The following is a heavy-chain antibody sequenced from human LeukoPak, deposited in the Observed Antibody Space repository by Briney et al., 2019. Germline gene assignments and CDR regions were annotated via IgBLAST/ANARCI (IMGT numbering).Heavy chain of an antibody. V-gene: IGHV3-33*06. D-gene: IGHD2-2*01. CDR2: IWYDGSEK. CDR1: GFTVSSNY. CDR3: GKDLGSSARYLDRVDY. J-gene: IGHJ4*02. Sequence: PGGSLRLSCAASGFTVSSNYMHWVRQAPGKGLEWLTIIWYDGSEKYYADSVKGRFTVSRDNPKNTVYLQMNSLRAEDTAVYYCGKDLGSSARYLDRVDYWGQGTLVTVSS.